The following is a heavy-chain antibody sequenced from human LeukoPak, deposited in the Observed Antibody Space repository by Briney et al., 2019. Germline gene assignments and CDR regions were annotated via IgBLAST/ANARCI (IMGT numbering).Heavy chain of an antibody. V-gene: IGHV4-59*01. D-gene: IGHD1-26*01. CDR3: ARDEGGSLFDY. Sequence: SETLSLTCTVSGGSISSYYWSWIRQPRGKGLEWIGYIYYSGSTNYNPSLKSRVTISVDTSKNQFSLKLSSVTAADTAVYYCARDEGGSLFDYWGQGTLVTVSS. CDR1: GGSISSYY. CDR2: IYYSGST. J-gene: IGHJ4*02.